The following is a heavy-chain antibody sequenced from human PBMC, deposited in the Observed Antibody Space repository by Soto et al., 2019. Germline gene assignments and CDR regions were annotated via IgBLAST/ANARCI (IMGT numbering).Heavy chain of an antibody. D-gene: IGHD3-3*01. CDR2: ISAYNGNT. Sequence: ASVKVSCKASGYTFTSYGISWVRQAPGQGLEWMGWISAYNGNTNYAQKLQGRVTMTTDTSTSTAYTELRSLRSDVTAVYYCARVEMDCDFWSGGFDPWGQGTLVTVSS. CDR1: GYTFTSYG. CDR3: ARVEMDCDFWSGGFDP. V-gene: IGHV1-18*04. J-gene: IGHJ5*02.